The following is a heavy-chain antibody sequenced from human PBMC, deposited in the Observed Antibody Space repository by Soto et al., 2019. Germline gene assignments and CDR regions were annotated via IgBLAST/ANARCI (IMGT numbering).Heavy chain of an antibody. Sequence: SETLPLTCTVSGGSISSGGYFWSWIRQPPGKGLEWIGNIFYSGTTYYNPSLKSRVTISVDTSKNQFSLKLSSVTAADTAVYFCARGVLYWGQGTLVTSPQ. V-gene: IGHV4-31*03. CDR3: ARGVLY. D-gene: IGHD1-1*01. CDR1: GGSISSGGYF. CDR2: IFYSGTT. J-gene: IGHJ4*02.